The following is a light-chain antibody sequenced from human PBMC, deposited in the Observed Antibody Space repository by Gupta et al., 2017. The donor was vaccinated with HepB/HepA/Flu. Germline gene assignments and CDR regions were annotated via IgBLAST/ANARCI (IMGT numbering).Light chain of an antibody. CDR3: HQYGSSPWT. J-gene: IGKJ1*01. Sequence: IVLTPSSGTLSLSPGERATLTCRASQSVSSSLAWYQQKPGQPPKLLIYGASSMASGVPDRFSGSGSGTDFTLTISILEPEDFAVYFCHQYGSSPWTFGQGTRVDIK. CDR2: GAS. CDR1: QSVSSS. V-gene: IGKV3-20*01.